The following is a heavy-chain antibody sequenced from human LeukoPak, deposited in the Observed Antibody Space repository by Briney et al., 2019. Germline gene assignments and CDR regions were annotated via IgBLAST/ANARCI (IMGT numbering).Heavy chain of an antibody. CDR3: ASFHYYDSSGYSNV. V-gene: IGHV3-33*01. CDR1: GFTFSSFG. Sequence: GGSLRLSCGASGFTFSSFGMHWLRQAPGKGLEWVAIIWYDGSEKYYSDSVKGRFTISRDNSKNTVYLQMNSLRVEDTAVYYCASFHYYDSSGYSNVWGQGTTVTVSS. J-gene: IGHJ6*02. CDR2: IWYDGSEK. D-gene: IGHD3-22*01.